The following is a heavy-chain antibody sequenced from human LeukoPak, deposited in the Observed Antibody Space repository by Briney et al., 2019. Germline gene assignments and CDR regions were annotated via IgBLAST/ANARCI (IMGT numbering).Heavy chain of an antibody. Sequence: GRSLRLSCAASGFTFSSYAMHWVRQAPGKGLEWVAVISYDGSNKYYADSVKGRFTISRDNAKNSLYLQMNSLRAEDTAVYYCARDIGSDSSAYGAFDIWGQGTMVTVSS. D-gene: IGHD3-22*01. CDR2: ISYDGSNK. CDR1: GFTFSSYA. V-gene: IGHV3-30*04. J-gene: IGHJ3*02. CDR3: ARDIGSDSSAYGAFDI.